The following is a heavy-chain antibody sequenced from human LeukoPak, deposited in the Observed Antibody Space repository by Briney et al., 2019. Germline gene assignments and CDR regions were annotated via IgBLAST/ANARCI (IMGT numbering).Heavy chain of an antibody. V-gene: IGHV3-23*01. Sequence: GGSLRLSCAASGFTFSSYAMSWVHQAPGKGLEWVSAISGSGGSTYYADSVKGRFTISRDNSKNTLYLQMNSLRAEDTAVYYCAKKDGLRFLEWLSYSLDYWGQGTLVTVSS. CDR3: AKKDGLRFLEWLSYSLDY. CDR2: ISGSGGST. D-gene: IGHD3-3*01. J-gene: IGHJ4*02. CDR1: GFTFSSYA.